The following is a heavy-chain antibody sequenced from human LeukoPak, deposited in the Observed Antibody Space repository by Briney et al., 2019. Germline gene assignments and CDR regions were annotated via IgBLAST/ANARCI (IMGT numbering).Heavy chain of an antibody. D-gene: IGHD3-22*01. CDR2: INPNSGGT. Sequence: ASVKVSCKASGYTFTGYYMHWVRQAPRQGLEWMGWINPNSGGTNYAQKFQGRVTMTRDTSISTAYMELSRLRSDDTAVYYCARGRLAYYDSSGYYHTYYFDYWGQGTLVTVSS. CDR1: GYTFTGYY. J-gene: IGHJ4*02. CDR3: ARGRLAYYDSSGYYHTYYFDY. V-gene: IGHV1-2*02.